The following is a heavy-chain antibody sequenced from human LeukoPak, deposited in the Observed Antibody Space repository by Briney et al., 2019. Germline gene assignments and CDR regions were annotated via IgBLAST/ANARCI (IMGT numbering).Heavy chain of an antibody. Sequence: GGSLRLSCAASGFTFTSHAVSWVRQAPGKGLEWVSVIYPGGTTYYPDSVKGRFTISRDNSKNTLFLQMDSLRAEDTAVYYCARLAVAYFDSWGQGTLVSVSS. CDR1: GFTFTSHA. J-gene: IGHJ4*02. CDR2: IYPGGTT. CDR3: ARLAVAYFDS. D-gene: IGHD6-19*01. V-gene: IGHV3-66*04.